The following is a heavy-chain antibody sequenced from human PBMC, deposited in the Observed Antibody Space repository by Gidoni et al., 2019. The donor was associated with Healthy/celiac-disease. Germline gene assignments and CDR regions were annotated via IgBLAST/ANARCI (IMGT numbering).Heavy chain of an antibody. Sequence: VQLQQWGAGLLKTSEPLSLTCAVYGGAYSGYYWSWIRQPPGKGLEWSGEINHSGSTNYTPSLKSRVTISVDTSKNQFSLKLSSVTAADTAVYYCASLGAYCGGDCYSPWGMDVWGQGTTVTVSS. D-gene: IGHD2-21*02. V-gene: IGHV4-34*01. CDR2: INHSGST. CDR3: ASLGAYCGGDCYSPWGMDV. J-gene: IGHJ6*02. CDR1: GGAYSGYY.